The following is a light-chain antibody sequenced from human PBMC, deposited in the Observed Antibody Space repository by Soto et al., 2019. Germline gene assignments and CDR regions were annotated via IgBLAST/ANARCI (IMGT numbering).Light chain of an antibody. J-gene: IGKJ1*01. CDR3: QQYKTYSRT. CDR2: KAS. CDR1: QSISSW. Sequence: DIQMTQSPSTLSPSVGDRITMTCRASQSISSWLAWYQQKPGKAPNVLIYKASSLESGVPSRFSGSGSGTEFTLTISSLQPDDFATYYCQQYKTYSRTFGQGTKVEIK. V-gene: IGKV1-5*03.